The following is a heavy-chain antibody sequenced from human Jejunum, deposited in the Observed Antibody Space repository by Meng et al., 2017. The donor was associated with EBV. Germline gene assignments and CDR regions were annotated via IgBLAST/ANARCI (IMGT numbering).Heavy chain of an antibody. V-gene: IGHV4-4*02. D-gene: IGHD1-14*01. CDR3: ARASSERLLDY. J-gene: IGHJ4*02. Sequence: QVQLQESGPGLVKPSGPLSLPCAVSTDFISSYEWWSWVRQPPGKGLEWLGEINQVGSTYYNPSLKSRVTISIDTSKRQFSLRLNSMTAADTAVYYCARASSERLLDYWGQGTLVTVSS. CDR2: INQVGST. CDR1: TDFISSYEW.